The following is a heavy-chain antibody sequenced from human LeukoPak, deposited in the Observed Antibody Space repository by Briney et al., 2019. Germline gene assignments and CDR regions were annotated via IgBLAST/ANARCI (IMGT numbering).Heavy chain of an antibody. CDR3: ARCVSVTTLNWFDP. CDR1: GYSFTSYW. D-gene: IGHD4-11*01. V-gene: IGHV5-51*01. J-gene: IGHJ5*02. Sequence: GESLRISCKGSGYSFTSYWIGGVRQLPGKGLEWMGIIYPGDSDTRYSPSFQGQVTISADKSISTAYLQWSSLKASDTAMYYCARCVSVTTLNWFDPWGQGTLVTVSS. CDR2: IYPGDSDT.